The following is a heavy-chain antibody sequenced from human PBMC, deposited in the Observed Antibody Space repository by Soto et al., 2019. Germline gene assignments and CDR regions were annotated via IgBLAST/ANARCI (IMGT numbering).Heavy chain of an antibody. V-gene: IGHV5-51*01. Sequence: PGESLKISCKGSGCSFTSYWIGWVRQMPGKGLEWMGIIYPGDSDTRYSPSFQGQVTISADKSISTAYLQWSSLKASDTAMYYCARHVLDVVVVAATAFDIWGQGTMVTVSS. CDR1: GCSFTSYW. CDR2: IYPGDSDT. D-gene: IGHD2-15*01. J-gene: IGHJ3*02. CDR3: ARHVLDVVVVAATAFDI.